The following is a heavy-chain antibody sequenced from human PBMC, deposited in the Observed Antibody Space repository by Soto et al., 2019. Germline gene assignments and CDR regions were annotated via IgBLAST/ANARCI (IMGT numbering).Heavy chain of an antibody. D-gene: IGHD3-10*01. CDR1: GFRFRSDW. Sequence: PGGSLRLSCAASGFRFRSDWMHWFRPAPGKGLVWVSRIDSGGRTTTYADSVKGRFTISRDNTKNTLYLQMNGLRAEDTALYYCARWFTYGNFDYFDYWGQGAQVTVSS. J-gene: IGHJ4*02. CDR2: IDSGGRTT. V-gene: IGHV3-74*01. CDR3: ARWFTYGNFDYFDY.